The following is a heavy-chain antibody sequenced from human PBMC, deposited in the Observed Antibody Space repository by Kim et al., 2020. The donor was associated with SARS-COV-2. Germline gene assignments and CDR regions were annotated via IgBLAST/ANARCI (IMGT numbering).Heavy chain of an antibody. D-gene: IGHD6-19*01. Sequence: GGSLRLSCAASGFTFSSYAMHWVRQAPGKGLEWVAVISYDGSNKYYADSVKGRFTISRDNSKNTLYLQMNSLRAEDTAVYYCARDSYSSGWNPEFDYWG. CDR3: ARDSYSSGWNPEFDY. J-gene: IGHJ4*01. CDR1: GFTFSSYA. V-gene: IGHV3-30*04. CDR2: ISYDGSNK.